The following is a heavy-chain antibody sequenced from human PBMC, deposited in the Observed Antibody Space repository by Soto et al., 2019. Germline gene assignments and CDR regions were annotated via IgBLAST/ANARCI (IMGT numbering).Heavy chain of an antibody. V-gene: IGHV2-70*11. CDR2: IDWDDDK. CDR1: GFSLSTSGMC. D-gene: IGHD3-22*01. J-gene: IGHJ4*02. CDR3: ARIMYYDSSGYLDY. Sequence: SGPKLVNHKQTLTLACTFSGFSLSTSGMCVSWIRQPPGKALEWLARIDWDDDKYYSTSLKTRLTISKDTSKNQVVLTMTNMDPVDTATYYCARIMYYDSSGYLDYWGQGTLVTVS.